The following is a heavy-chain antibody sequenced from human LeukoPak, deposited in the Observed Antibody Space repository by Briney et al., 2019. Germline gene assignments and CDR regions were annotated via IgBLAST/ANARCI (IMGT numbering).Heavy chain of an antibody. V-gene: IGHV1-2*02. Sequence: ASVKVSCKASGYTFTGYYVHWVRQAPGQGLEWMGWMNPKSGGTNYAQKFEARVTMTRDTSISTAYMELSRLRSDDTAVYYCAREGYNWNYLHYWGQGTLVTVSS. CDR3: AREGYNWNYLHY. CDR1: GYTFTGYY. J-gene: IGHJ4*02. D-gene: IGHD1-20*01. CDR2: MNPKSGGT.